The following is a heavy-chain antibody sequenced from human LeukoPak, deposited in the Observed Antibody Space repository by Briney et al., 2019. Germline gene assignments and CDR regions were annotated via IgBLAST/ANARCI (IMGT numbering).Heavy chain of an antibody. D-gene: IGHD3-16*01. CDR1: GDSISSYF. Sequence: SETLSLACSVSGDSISSYFWAWIRQPPGKGLEWIGYVCYNGTTNYNPSLRNRVAISIDTSKNQFSLKLNSATAADTAVYYCATSGGFNSPRHYWGQGTLVTVSS. CDR3: ATSGGFNSPRHY. J-gene: IGHJ4*02. V-gene: IGHV4-59*01. CDR2: VCYNGTT.